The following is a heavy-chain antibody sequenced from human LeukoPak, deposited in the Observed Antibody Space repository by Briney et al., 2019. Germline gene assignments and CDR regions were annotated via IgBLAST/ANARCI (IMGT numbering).Heavy chain of an antibody. J-gene: IGHJ6*02. V-gene: IGHV3-11*05. CDR2: ISSSSSYT. CDR1: GFTFSDYY. Sequence: GGSLSLSCAASGFTFSDYYMSWICQAPGKGLEWVSYISSSSSYTNYADSVKGRFTISRDNAKNSLYLQMNSLRAEATAVYYCARDHRLYDILTGYRDYYYGMDVWGQGTTVTVSS. D-gene: IGHD3-9*01. CDR3: ARDHRLYDILTGYRDYYYGMDV.